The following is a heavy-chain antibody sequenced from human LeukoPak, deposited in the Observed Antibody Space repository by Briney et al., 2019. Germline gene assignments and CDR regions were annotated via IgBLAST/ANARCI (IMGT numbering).Heavy chain of an antibody. CDR1: GFTFSSYA. CDR3: AKDLPYYGSGSYYIN. V-gene: IGHV3-23*01. Sequence: LTGGSLRLSCAASGFTFSSYAMSWVRQAPGKGLEWVSVISGSGGSTYYADSVKGRFTISRDNSKNTLYLQMNSLRAEDTAVYYCAKDLPYYGSGSYYINWGQGTLVTVSS. D-gene: IGHD3-10*01. CDR2: ISGSGGST. J-gene: IGHJ4*02.